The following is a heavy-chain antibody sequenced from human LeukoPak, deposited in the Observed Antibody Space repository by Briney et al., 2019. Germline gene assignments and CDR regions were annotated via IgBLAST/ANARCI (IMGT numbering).Heavy chain of an antibody. J-gene: IGHJ4*02. D-gene: IGHD6-19*01. CDR3: ARGDNSGWRNVYYFDY. CDR2: ISSSSSSYI. V-gene: IGHV3-21*01. CDR1: GFTFSSYS. Sequence: PGGSLRLSCAASGFTFSSYSMNWVRQAPGKGLEWVSSISSSSSSYIYYADSVKGRFTISRDNAKNSLYLQMNSLRAEDTAVYYCARGDNSGWRNVYYFDYWGQGTLVTVSS.